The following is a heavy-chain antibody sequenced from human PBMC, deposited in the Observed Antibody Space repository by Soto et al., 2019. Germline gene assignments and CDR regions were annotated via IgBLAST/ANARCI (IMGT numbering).Heavy chain of an antibody. V-gene: IGHV1-2*04. D-gene: IGHD2-2*01. CDR2: INPNSGGT. J-gene: IGHJ6*02. Sequence: ASVKVSCKASGYTFTGYYMHWVRQAPGQGLEWMGWINPNSGGTNYAQKFQGWVTMTRDTSISTAYMELSRLRSDDTAVYYCARLGYCSSTSCYSNYGMDVWGQGTTVTVSS. CDR3: ARLGYCSSTSCYSNYGMDV. CDR1: GYTFTGYY.